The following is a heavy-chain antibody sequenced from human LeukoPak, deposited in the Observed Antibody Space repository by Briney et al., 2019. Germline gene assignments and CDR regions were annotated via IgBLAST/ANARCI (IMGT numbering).Heavy chain of an antibody. Sequence: RASVKVSCKASGGTFSSYAISWVRQAPGQGLEWMGGIIPIFGTANYAQKFQGRVTITADESTSTAYMELSSLRSEDTAVYHCARDRIGERYFDYWGQGTLVTVSS. J-gene: IGHJ4*02. CDR2: IIPIFGTA. D-gene: IGHD3-3*01. CDR3: ARDRIGERYFDY. CDR1: GGTFSSYA. V-gene: IGHV1-69*13.